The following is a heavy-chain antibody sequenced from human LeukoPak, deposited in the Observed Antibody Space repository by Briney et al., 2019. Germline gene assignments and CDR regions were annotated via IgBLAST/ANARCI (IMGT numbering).Heavy chain of an antibody. Sequence: SQTLSLTCAISGGSVSSNTAAWNWIRQSPSRGLEWLGRTYYRSKWYYDYAVSVQGRITINPDTSKNQFSLQLNSVTPEGTAVYYCARSDTDYYVWGSYRPFDYWGQGTLVTVSS. CDR2: TYYRSKWYY. CDR1: GGSVSSNTAA. V-gene: IGHV6-1*01. D-gene: IGHD3-16*02. J-gene: IGHJ4*02. CDR3: ARSDTDYYVWGSYRPFDY.